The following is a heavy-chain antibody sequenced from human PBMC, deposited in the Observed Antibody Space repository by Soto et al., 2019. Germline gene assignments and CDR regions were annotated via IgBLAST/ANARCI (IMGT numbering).Heavy chain of an antibody. Sequence: QVQLVQSGAEVKKPGASVKVSCKASGYTFTSYGISCGRQAPVQGLEWMGWISAYTGNTNYTQKLQGRVTMTTDTSKSTAYMELRSLRSDDTAVYYCARDIVLPHPISQNWFDPWGPGTLVPGSS. CDR3: ARDIVLPHPISQNWFDP. J-gene: IGHJ5*02. V-gene: IGHV1-18*01. CDR2: ISAYTGNT. D-gene: IGHD2-8*01. CDR1: GYTFTSYG.